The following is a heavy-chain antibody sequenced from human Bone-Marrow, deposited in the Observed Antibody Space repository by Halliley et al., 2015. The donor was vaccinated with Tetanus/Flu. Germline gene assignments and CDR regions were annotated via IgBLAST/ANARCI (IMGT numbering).Heavy chain of an antibody. Sequence: YISTTGSTIYYADSVKGRFTISRDNPKNSLYLQMNSLRVEDTAIYYCARDLWESGIYLGFFDYWGQGTLVTVSS. V-gene: IGHV3-48*03. CDR3: ARDLWESGIYLGFFDY. J-gene: IGHJ4*02. D-gene: IGHD1-26*01. CDR2: ISTTGSTI.